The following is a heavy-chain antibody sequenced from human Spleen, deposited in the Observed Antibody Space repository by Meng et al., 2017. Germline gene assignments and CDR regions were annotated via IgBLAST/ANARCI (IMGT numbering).Heavy chain of an antibody. V-gene: IGHV4-34*10. Sequence: QQQLQESGPGLVKPSETLSLTCAVFGGSLSGYYCNWFRQPPGKGLEWIGGSDHFGNTIYNPSLKGRLTLSVDTSKNQISLRLTSVIAADTAVYYCVYFRSGYFSSGQGTLVTVSS. J-gene: IGHJ5*02. D-gene: IGHD3-22*01. CDR2: SDHFGNT. CDR3: VYFRSGYFS. CDR1: GGSLSGYY.